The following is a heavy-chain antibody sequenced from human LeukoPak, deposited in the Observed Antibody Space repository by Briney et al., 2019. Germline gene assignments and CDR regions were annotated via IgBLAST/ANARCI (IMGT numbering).Heavy chain of an antibody. D-gene: IGHD3-22*01. CDR2: IYYSGST. CDR1: GGSISSSSYY. CDR3: ARDSRRDSSGSLG. V-gene: IGHV4-39*07. J-gene: IGHJ4*02. Sequence: PSETLSLTCTVSGGSISSSSYYWGWIRQPPGKGLEWIGSIYYSGSTYYNPSLKSRVTISVDTSKNQFSLKLSSVTAADTAVYYCARDSRRDSSGSLGWGQGTLVTVSS.